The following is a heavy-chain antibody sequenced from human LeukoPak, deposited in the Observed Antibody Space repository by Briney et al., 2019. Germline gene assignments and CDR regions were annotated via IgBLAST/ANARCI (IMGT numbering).Heavy chain of an antibody. J-gene: IGHJ4*02. CDR2: IGSSGSST. CDR1: GFTFGTCA. V-gene: IGHV3-23*01. Sequence: GGSLRLSCAASGFTFGTCAMSWVRQAPGKGLEWVSGIGSSGSSTYYADSAKGRFTISRDNSQNTLYLQMNSLRAEDTAVYYCARDYADYVGYFFFDYWGQGTLVTVSS. CDR3: ARDYADYVGYFFFDY. D-gene: IGHD4-17*01.